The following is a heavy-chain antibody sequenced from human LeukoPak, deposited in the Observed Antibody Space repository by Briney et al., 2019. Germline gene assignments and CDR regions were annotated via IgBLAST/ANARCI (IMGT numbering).Heavy chain of an antibody. V-gene: IGHV3-48*01. CDR1: GFTFSSYS. CDR3: ARPLTGTTGVFDY. D-gene: IGHD1-7*01. Sequence: GGSLRLSCAASGFTFSSYSMNWVRQAPGKGLEWVSYISSSSSTIYYADSVKGRFTIFRAYAKNSLYPQMNSLRAEDTAVYYCARPLTGTTGVFDYWGQGTLVTVSS. J-gene: IGHJ4*02. CDR2: ISSSSSTI.